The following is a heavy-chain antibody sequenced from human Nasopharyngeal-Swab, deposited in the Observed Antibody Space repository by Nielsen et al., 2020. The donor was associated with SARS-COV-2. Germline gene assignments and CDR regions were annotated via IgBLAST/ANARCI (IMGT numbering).Heavy chain of an antibody. Sequence: ASVTVSCKASVYTFPRYVIRWVRQPPGQGLEWMGWISAYNGNTNYAQKLQGRVTMTTDTSTSTAYMELRSLRSDDTAVYYCARVTPTLYDSSGYLFDYWGQGTLVTVSS. CDR1: VYTFPRYV. CDR2: ISAYNGNT. D-gene: IGHD3-22*01. V-gene: IGHV1-18*01. J-gene: IGHJ4*02. CDR3: ARVTPTLYDSSGYLFDY.